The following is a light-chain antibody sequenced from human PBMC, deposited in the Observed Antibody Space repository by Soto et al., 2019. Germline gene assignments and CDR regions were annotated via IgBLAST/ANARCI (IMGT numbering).Light chain of an antibody. CDR2: EDT. V-gene: IGLV2-23*01. CDR3: CSYAGSSTLFV. Sequence: QSVLTQPASVSGSPGQSITISCTGTSRNIGSYNLVSWFQQHPGKAPKLIVFEDTQRPSGVSNRFSGSKSGNTASLSISGLXADDEADYYCCSYAGSSTLFVFGAGTKVTVL. J-gene: IGLJ1*01. CDR1: SRNIGSYNL.